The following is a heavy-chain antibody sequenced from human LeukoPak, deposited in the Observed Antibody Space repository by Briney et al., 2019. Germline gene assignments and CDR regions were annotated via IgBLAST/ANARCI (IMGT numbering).Heavy chain of an antibody. CDR2: IVVGSGNT. CDR3: AAITCSGGSCYYHY. CDR1: GFTFTSSA. V-gene: IGHV1-58*01. J-gene: IGHJ4*02. Sequence: SVKVSSKASGFTFTSSAVQWVRQARGQRLEWIGWIVVGSGNTNYAQKFQERVTITRDMSTSTAYMELSSLRSEDTAVYYCAAITCSGGSCYYHYWGQGTLVTVSS. D-gene: IGHD2-15*01.